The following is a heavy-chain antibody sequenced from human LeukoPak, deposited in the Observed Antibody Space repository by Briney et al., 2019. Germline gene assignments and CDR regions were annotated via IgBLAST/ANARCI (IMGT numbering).Heavy chain of an antibody. V-gene: IGHV4-38-2*02. CDR2: FYHSGST. Sequence: PSEILSLTCTVSGYYISDGYYWGWIRQPPGKGLEWIGSFYHSGSTYYNPSLKSRATISVDTSKNQFYLKLSSVTAADTAVYYCARDPTGYCSSASCYTAYWGQGTPVTVSS. J-gene: IGHJ4*02. CDR1: GYYISDGYY. CDR3: ARDPTGYCSSASCYTAY. D-gene: IGHD2-2*02.